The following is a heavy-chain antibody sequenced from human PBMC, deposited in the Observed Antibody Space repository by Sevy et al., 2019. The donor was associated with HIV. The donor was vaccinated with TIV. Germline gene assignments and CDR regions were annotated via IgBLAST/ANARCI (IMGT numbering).Heavy chain of an antibody. CDR1: GFTFSIYG. Sequence: GGCLRLSWAASGFTFSIYGMHWVRQAPGKGLEWVAVIRYDGSTTYYADSVRGRFTISIDNSKNTLFLQMNSLRREDTAVYYCVKGPHPAVSTSYAMDVWGQGTTVTVSS. V-gene: IGHV3-30*02. J-gene: IGHJ6*02. D-gene: IGHD4-17*01. CDR3: VKGPHPAVSTSYAMDV. CDR2: IRYDGSTT.